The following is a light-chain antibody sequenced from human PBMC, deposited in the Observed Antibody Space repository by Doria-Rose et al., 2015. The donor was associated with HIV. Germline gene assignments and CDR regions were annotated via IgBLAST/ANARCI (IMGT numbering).Light chain of an antibody. CDR1: QSLLYTSKNY. CDR3: QQYYDTPS. CDR2: WAS. J-gene: IGKJ3*01. Sequence: TQSPESLSMSLGERATLNCKSNQSLLYTSKNYLARYQQKPGQPPKLLIYWASTRQSWVPARFSGSGSGTDFTLTISSLEAEDVAVYYCQQYYDTPSFGPGTTVDIK. V-gene: IGKV4-1*01.